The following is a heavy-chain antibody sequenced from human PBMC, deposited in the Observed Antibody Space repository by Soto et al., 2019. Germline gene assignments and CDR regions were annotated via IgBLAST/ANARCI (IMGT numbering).Heavy chain of an antibody. V-gene: IGHV3-23*01. CDR1: GFTFGSYA. J-gene: IGHJ3*02. CDR2: ISGSGGST. Sequence: EVQLLESGGGLVQPGGSLRLSCAASGFTFGSYAMSWVRQAPGKGLEWVSAISGSGGSTYYADSVKGRFTISRDNSKNTLYLQMNSLRAEDTAVYYCAKDWRIVVVPAGAFDIWGQGTMVTVSS. CDR3: AKDWRIVVVPAGAFDI. D-gene: IGHD2-2*01.